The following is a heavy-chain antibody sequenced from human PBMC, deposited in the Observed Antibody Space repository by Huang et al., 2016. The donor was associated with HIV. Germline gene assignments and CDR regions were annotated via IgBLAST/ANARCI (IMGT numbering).Heavy chain of an antibody. Sequence: EVHLLELGGGSVQPGGSLRLSCAASGFTFDNFAMNWVRQARGEGPEWVSGMGVCGVSTHYADSVKGRFTISRDTSKNTVFLQMNSLRAEDTAVYYCAKEARAITSALNWFDSWGPGILVTVSS. V-gene: IGHV3-23*01. D-gene: IGHD6-6*01. CDR3: AKEARAITSALNWFDS. CDR1: GFTFDNFA. J-gene: IGHJ5*01. CDR2: MGVCGVST.